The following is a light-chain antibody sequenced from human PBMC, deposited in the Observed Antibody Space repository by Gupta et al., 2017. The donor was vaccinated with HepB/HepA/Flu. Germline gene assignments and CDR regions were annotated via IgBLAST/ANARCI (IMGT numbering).Light chain of an antibody. CDR2: AAS. CDR3: QQFNRYPIT. V-gene: IGKV1-9*01. Sequence: DIQLTQSPSFLSASVGDRVTITCRASQDISSHLVWYQQKAGKAPKLLIYAASTLQSGVPSRFSGSGSGTEFTLTISSLQPEDFATYYCQQFNRYPITFGQWTRLEIK. CDR1: QDISSH. J-gene: IGKJ5*01.